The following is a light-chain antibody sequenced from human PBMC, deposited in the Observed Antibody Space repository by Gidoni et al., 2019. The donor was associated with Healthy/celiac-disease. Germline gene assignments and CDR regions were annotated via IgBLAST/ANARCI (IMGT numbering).Light chain of an antibody. V-gene: IGKV3-20*01. J-gene: IGKJ4*01. CDR3: QQYGSSPPVT. Sequence: EIVLTQSPGTLSLSPGERATLSCRASQSVSSSYLAWYQQKPGQAPRHLIYGASSRATGIPDRFSGSGSGTDFTLTISRLEPEDFAVYYCQQYGSSPPVTFGGGTKVEIK. CDR1: QSVSSSY. CDR2: GAS.